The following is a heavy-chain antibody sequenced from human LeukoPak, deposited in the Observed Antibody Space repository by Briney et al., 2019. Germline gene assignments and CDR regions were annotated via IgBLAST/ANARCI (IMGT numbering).Heavy chain of an antibody. D-gene: IGHD3-16*01. CDR2: ISYDGSNK. Sequence: GGSLRLSCAASGFTFSSYGMHWVRQAPGKGLEWVAVISYDGSNKYYADSVKGRFTISRDNSKNTLYLQMNSLRAEDTAVYYCAKDGGAYSPYYYYGMDVWGKGTTVTVSS. V-gene: IGHV3-30*18. CDR3: AKDGGAYSPYYYYGMDV. CDR1: GFTFSSYG. J-gene: IGHJ6*04.